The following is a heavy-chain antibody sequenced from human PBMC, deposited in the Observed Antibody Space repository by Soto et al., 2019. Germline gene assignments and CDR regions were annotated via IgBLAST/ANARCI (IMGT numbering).Heavy chain of an antibody. J-gene: IGHJ4*02. CDR3: SFGGDYFDY. CDR1: GFNFRLYE. V-gene: IGHV3-53*01. D-gene: IGHD3-10*01. Sequence: PGGSLRLSCQASGFNFRLYEMHWVRQAPGKGLEWVSVIYSGGSTYYADSVKGRFTISRDNSKNTLYLQMNSLRAEDTAVYYCSFGGDYFDYWGQGTLVTVSS. CDR2: IYSGGST.